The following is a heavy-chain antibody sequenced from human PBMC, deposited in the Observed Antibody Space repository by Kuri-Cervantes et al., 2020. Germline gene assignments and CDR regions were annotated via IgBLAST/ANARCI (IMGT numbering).Heavy chain of an antibody. CDR3: ARAALLLWFGDLSP. CDR1: GFTFSSYA. CDR2: ISYDGSNK. Sequence: GGSLRLSCAASGFTFSSYAMHWVRQAPGKGLEWVAVISYDGSNKYYADSVKGRFTISRDNSNNTLYLQMNSLRAADTAVYYCARAALLLWFGDLSPWGQGTLVTVSS. D-gene: IGHD3-10*01. V-gene: IGHV3-30-3*01. J-gene: IGHJ5*02.